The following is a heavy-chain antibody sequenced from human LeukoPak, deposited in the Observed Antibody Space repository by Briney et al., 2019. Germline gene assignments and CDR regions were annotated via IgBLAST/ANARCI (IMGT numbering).Heavy chain of an antibody. D-gene: IGHD3-10*01. Sequence: PSETLSLTCAVSGGSISSSNWWSWVRQPPGKGLEWIGEIYRSGSTNYNPSLKSRVTISVGKSKNQFSLKLSSVTAADTAVYYCASVDGSGSYYGFDYWGQGTLVTVSS. V-gene: IGHV4-4*02. J-gene: IGHJ4*02. CDR1: GGSISSSNW. CDR2: IYRSGST. CDR3: ASVDGSGSYYGFDY.